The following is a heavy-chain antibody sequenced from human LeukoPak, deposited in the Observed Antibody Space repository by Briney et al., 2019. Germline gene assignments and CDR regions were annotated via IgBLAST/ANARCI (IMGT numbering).Heavy chain of an antibody. J-gene: IGHJ3*02. D-gene: IGHD7-27*01. CDR3: ARLQLGIGAFDI. V-gene: IGHV4-38-2*01. Sequence: SETLSLTCAVSGYSISSGYYWGWIRQPPGKGLEWIGSIYHSGSTYYNPSLKSRVTISVDTSKNQFSLKLSSVTAADTAAYYCARLQLGIGAFDIWGQGTMVTVSS. CDR1: GYSISSGYY. CDR2: IYHSGST.